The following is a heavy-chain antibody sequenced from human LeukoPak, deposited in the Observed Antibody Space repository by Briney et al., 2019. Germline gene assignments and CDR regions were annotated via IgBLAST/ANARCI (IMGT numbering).Heavy chain of an antibody. Sequence: SGPTLVNPTQTLTLTCTFSGFSISTSGVAVGWIRQPPGKALEWLSIIFWDGDKRYSPSLESRLTLTKDTSKNQVVLTMINMDPVDTATYYCAHSTRAPSCSGGRCYGFDYWGQGTLVTVSS. CDR1: GFSISTSGVA. J-gene: IGHJ4*02. D-gene: IGHD2-15*01. V-gene: IGHV2-5*02. CDR2: IFWDGDK. CDR3: AHSTRAPSCSGGRCYGFDY.